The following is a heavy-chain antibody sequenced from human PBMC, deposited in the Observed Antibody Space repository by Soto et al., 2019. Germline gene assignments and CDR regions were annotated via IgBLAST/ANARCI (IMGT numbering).Heavy chain of an antibody. Sequence: ASVKLYCKVSGYTLTELSMHWVRQAPGKGLEWMGGFDPEDGETIYAQKFQGRVTMTEDTSTDTAYMELSSLRSEDTAVYYCATAATIFGVQLERGTFDYWGQGTLVTVSS. CDR3: ATAATIFGVQLERGTFDY. J-gene: IGHJ4*02. CDR2: FDPEDGET. V-gene: IGHV1-24*01. D-gene: IGHD3-3*01. CDR1: GYTLTELS.